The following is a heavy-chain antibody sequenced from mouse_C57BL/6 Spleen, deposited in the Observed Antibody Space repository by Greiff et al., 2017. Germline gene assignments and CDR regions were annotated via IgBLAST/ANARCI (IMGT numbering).Heavy chain of an antibody. CDR1: GYTFTSYW. Sequence: QVQLQQPGAELVRPGSSVKPSCKASGYTFTSYWMDWVKQRPGQGLEWIGNIYPSDSETHYNQKFKDKATLTVDKSSSTAYMQLSSLTSEDSAVYYCARSGQLRPWFAYWGQGTLVTVSA. V-gene: IGHV1-61*01. CDR3: ARSGQLRPWFAY. J-gene: IGHJ3*01. D-gene: IGHD3-2*02. CDR2: IYPSDSET.